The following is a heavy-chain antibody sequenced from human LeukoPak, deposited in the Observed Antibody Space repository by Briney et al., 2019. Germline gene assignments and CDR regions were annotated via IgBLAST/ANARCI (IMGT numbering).Heavy chain of an antibody. Sequence: GASLQISCEGCGSSFTSYWIGWVRLLPGKGLEWMGIIYPGDSDTTYSPPFQGQVTISADKSISTAYLQWSSLKASDTAMYYCASGGTAQYVDYGGQGTLVTVSS. J-gene: IGHJ4*02. CDR3: ASGGTAQYVDY. CDR2: IYPGDSDT. CDR1: GSSFTSYW. D-gene: IGHD3-16*01. V-gene: IGHV5-51*01.